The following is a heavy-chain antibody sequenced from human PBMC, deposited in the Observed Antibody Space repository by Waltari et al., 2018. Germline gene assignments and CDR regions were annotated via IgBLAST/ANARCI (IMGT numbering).Heavy chain of an antibody. CDR2: ISADKGNT. V-gene: IGHV1-18*01. CDR1: GYTFTNYG. CDR3: AREGDGSGRRGWFDP. D-gene: IGHD3-10*01. J-gene: IGHJ5*02. Sequence: QVQLVQSGAEVKKPGASVKVSCKASGYTFTNYGITWVRQAPGQGLEWMGWISADKGNTNYAQKLQCRVTMTTDTSTSIAYMEVRSLRSDDTAVYYCAREGDGSGRRGWFDPWGQGTLVTVSS.